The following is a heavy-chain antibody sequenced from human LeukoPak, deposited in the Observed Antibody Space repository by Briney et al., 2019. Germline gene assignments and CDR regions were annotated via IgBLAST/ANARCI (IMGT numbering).Heavy chain of an antibody. D-gene: IGHD1-14*01. CDR1: GFTFSNYW. CDR3: AKDEPPNWFDP. V-gene: IGHV3-74*01. CDR2: ISSDESIT. J-gene: IGHJ5*02. Sequence: GGSLRLSCAASGFTFSNYWMHWVRQAPGKGLVWVSRISSDESITSYADSVKGRFTISRDNSKNTLYLQMNSLRAEDTAVYYCAKDEPPNWFDPWGQGTLVTVSS.